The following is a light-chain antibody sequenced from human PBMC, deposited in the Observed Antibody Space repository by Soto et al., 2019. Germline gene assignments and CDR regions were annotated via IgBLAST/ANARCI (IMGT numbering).Light chain of an antibody. CDR3: MQARQFPIT. J-gene: IGKJ4*01. Sequence: DIVMTQTPLSSPVTLGQPAPISCRSSQNLVLDNGNTYLSWLQQRPGQPPRLLIYQVSNRFSGVPDRFSGSGAGTDFTLKISRVEAEDVGVYYCMQARQFPITFGGGTKVEIK. CDR1: QNLVLDNGNTY. V-gene: IGKV2-24*01. CDR2: QVS.